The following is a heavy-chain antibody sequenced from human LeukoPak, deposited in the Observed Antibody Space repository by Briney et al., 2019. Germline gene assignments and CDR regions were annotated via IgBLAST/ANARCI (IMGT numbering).Heavy chain of an antibody. Sequence: SETLSLTCTVSGGSISSYYWSWIRQPPGKGLEWIGYIYYSGSTNYNPSLKSRVTISVNTSKNQFSLKLSSVTAADTAVYYCGIGGDYGDFSLDYWGQGTLVTVSS. V-gene: IGHV4-59*01. J-gene: IGHJ4*02. CDR1: GGSISSYY. D-gene: IGHD4-17*01. CDR2: IYYSGST. CDR3: GIGGDYGDFSLDY.